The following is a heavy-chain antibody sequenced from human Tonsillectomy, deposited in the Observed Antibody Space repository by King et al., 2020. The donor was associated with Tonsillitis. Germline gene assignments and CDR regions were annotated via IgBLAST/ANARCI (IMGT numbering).Heavy chain of an antibody. V-gene: IGHV4-59*01. CDR2: IYYSGST. CDR3: ARVIEGATLDYYYGMDV. D-gene: IGHD1-26*01. Sequence: QLQESGPGLVKPSETLSLTCIVSGGSISSYYWSWIRQPPGKGLEWIGYIYYSGSTNHNPSLKSRVTISVDTSKNQLSLKLSSVTAADTAVYYCARVIEGATLDYYYGMDVWGQGTTVTVSS. J-gene: IGHJ6*02. CDR1: GGSISSYY.